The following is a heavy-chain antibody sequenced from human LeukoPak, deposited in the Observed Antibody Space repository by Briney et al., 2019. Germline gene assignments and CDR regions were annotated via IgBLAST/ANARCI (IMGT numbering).Heavy chain of an antibody. Sequence: SETLSLTCAVYGGSFSGYYWSWIRQPAGKGLEWIGRIYTSGSTNYNPSLKSRVTMSVDTSKNQFSLKLSSVTAADTAVYYCARDGYSYGDPFDYWGQGTLVTVSS. D-gene: IGHD5-18*01. CDR2: IYTSGST. J-gene: IGHJ4*02. CDR1: GGSFSGYY. V-gene: IGHV4-4*07. CDR3: ARDGYSYGDPFDY.